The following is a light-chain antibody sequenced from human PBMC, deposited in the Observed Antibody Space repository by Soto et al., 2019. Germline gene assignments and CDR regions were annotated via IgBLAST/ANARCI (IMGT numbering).Light chain of an antibody. Sequence: QSVLTQAPSESGSPGQSVTISCTGTSSDVGGYNYVSWYQQHPGKAPKLMIYEVSKRPSGVPDRFSGSKSGNTASLTVSGLQAEDEADYYCSSYAGSNNLVFGGGTKLTVL. V-gene: IGLV2-8*01. CDR3: SSYAGSNNLV. CDR1: SSDVGGYNY. CDR2: EVS. J-gene: IGLJ2*01.